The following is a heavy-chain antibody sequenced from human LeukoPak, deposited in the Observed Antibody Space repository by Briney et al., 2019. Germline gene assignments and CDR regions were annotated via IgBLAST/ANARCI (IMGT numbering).Heavy chain of an antibody. J-gene: IGHJ3*02. D-gene: IGHD4-17*01. CDR2: ISSSSSYI. CDR1: GFTFSSYS. CDR3: AKFDYGDYNWANAFDI. V-gene: IGHV3-21*04. Sequence: GGSLRLSCAASGFTFSSYSMNWVRQAPGKGLEWVSSISSSSSYIYYADSVKGRFTISRDNAKNSLYLQMNSLSPEDTAVYYCAKFDYGDYNWANAFDIWGQGTMVTVSS.